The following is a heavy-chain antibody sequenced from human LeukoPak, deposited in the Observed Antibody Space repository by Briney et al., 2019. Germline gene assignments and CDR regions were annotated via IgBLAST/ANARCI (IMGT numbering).Heavy chain of an antibody. J-gene: IGHJ4*02. CDR3: ARGGDGYGSGLIGY. CDR1: GFTFSSYS. Sequence: PGGSLRLSCAASGFTFSSYSMNWVRQAPGKGLEWVSSISSSSSYIYYADSVKGRFTISRDNAKNSLYLQMNSLRAEDTAVYYCARGGDGYGSGLIGYWGQGTLVTVSS. D-gene: IGHD3-10*01. CDR2: ISSSSSYI. V-gene: IGHV3-21*01.